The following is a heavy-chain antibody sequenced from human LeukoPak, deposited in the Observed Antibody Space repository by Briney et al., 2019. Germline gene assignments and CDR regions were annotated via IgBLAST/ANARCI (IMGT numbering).Heavy chain of an antibody. CDR1: GFTFSSYG. J-gene: IGHJ3*01. CDR3: AKDQGLTGDDAFDV. V-gene: IGHV3-30*02. Sequence: QPGGSLRLSCAASGFTFSSYGMHWVRQAPGKGLEWVAFIRYDGSNKYYADSVKGRFTISRDNSKNTLYLQMNSLRADDTAVYYCAKDQGLTGDDAFDVWGQGTMVTVSS. D-gene: IGHD7-27*01. CDR2: IRYDGSNK.